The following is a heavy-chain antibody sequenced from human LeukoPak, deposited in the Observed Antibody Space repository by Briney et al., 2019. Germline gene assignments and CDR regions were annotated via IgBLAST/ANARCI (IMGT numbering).Heavy chain of an antibody. CDR3: ARSRWLDF. CDR2: IYYTGST. D-gene: IGHD5-24*01. Sequence: SETLSLTCTVSGASISDYYWSWIRQPPGRGLEWIGYIYYTGSTNYNPSLRSRVTMSVDTSKNQFSLKLTSVTAADTAVYYCARSRWLDFWGQGTLVTVSS. J-gene: IGHJ4*02. V-gene: IGHV4-59*01. CDR1: GASISDYY.